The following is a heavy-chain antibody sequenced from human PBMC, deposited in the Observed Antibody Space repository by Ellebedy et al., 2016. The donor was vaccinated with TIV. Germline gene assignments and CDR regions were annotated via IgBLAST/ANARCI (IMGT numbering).Heavy chain of an antibody. J-gene: IGHJ4*02. CDR2: IIPIFGTA. D-gene: IGHD5-18*01. V-gene: IGHV1-69*06. Sequence: SVKVSCXASGGTFSSYAISWVRQAPGQGLEWMGGIIPIFGTANYAQKFQGRVTITADKSTSTAYMELSSLRSEDTAVYYCARGHVDTAMVFDYWGQGTLVTVSS. CDR3: ARGHVDTAMVFDY. CDR1: GGTFSSYA.